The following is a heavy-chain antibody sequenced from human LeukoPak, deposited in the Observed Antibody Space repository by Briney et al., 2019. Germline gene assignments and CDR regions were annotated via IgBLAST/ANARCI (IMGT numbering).Heavy chain of an antibody. J-gene: IGHJ4*02. CDR3: ARAEDTAMVYYFDY. CDR1: GGSISSSSYY. D-gene: IGHD5-18*01. V-gene: IGHV4-39*01. Sequence: SETLSLTCTVSGGSISSSSYYWGWIRQPPGKGLEWIGSIYYSGSTYYNPSLKSRVTISVDTSKNQFSLKLSSLTAADTAVYYCARAEDTAMVYYFDYWGQGTLVTVSS. CDR2: IYYSGST.